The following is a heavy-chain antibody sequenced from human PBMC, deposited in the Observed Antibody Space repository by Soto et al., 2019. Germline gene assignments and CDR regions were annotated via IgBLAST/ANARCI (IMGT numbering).Heavy chain of an antibody. J-gene: IGHJ6*03. D-gene: IGHD2-2*01. CDR2: ISWNSGSI. V-gene: IGHV3-9*01. Sequence: GGSLRLSCAASGFTFDDYAMHWVRQAPGKGLEWVSGISWNSGSIGYADSVKGRFTISRDNAKNSLYLQMNSLRDEDTALYYCAIFEPIVVVPAAMYMDVWGKGTTVTVSS. CDR3: AIFEPIVVVPAAMYMDV. CDR1: GFTFDDYA.